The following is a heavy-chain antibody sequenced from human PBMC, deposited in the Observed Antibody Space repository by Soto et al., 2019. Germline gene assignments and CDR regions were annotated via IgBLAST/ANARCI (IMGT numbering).Heavy chain of an antibody. CDR3: ARAKKNYYDGGGYPVDS. J-gene: IGHJ5*01. Sequence: SETLSLTCTVSGGSVSSASDCWNWIRHPPGKGLEWIGYIYNTGSTNYNPSLKSRVTISVDTSKNRFSLNLNSVTAADTAMYYCARAKKNYYDGGGYPVDSWGQGPWSPSPQ. V-gene: IGHV4-61*01. D-gene: IGHD3-22*01. CDR2: IYNTGST. CDR1: GGSVSSASDC.